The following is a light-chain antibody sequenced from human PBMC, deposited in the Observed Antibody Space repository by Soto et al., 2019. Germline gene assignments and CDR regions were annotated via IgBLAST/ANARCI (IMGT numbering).Light chain of an antibody. CDR1: QSLVYSDVNSY. Sequence: DVVMTQSQLSLPVTLGQPASISCRSSQSLVYSDVNSYLNWFQQRPGQSPRRLIYKGSNRDSGVPDRFSGSGSGTNFTLKIRRVEAEDVGVYYCIQGTHWPPRTFGQGTKVEIK. J-gene: IGKJ1*01. CDR3: IQGTHWPPRT. CDR2: KGS. V-gene: IGKV2-30*01.